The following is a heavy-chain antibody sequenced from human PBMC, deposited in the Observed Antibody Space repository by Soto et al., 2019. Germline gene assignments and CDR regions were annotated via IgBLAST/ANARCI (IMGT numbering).Heavy chain of an antibody. CDR3: ARTDSSGYYYYDY. Sequence: PSETLSLTCAVSGYYISSSNWWGWIRQPPGKGLEWIGYIYYSGSTYYNPSLKSRVTMSVDTSKNQFSLKLSSVTAVDTAVYYCARTDSSGYYYYDYWGQGTLVTVSS. CDR1: GYYISSSNW. V-gene: IGHV4-28*01. J-gene: IGHJ4*02. CDR2: IYYSGST. D-gene: IGHD3-22*01.